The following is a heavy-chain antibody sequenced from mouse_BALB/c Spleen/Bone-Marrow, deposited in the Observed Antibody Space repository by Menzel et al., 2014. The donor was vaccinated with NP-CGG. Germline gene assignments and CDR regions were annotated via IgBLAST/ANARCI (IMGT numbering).Heavy chain of an antibody. CDR3: TRGGNWEDFDY. Sequence: EVQGVESGGGLVQPGGSRKLSCAASGFTFSSFGMHWVRQAPEKGLEWVAYISSGSSTIFYADTVKGRFTISRDNPKNTLFLQMTSLRSEDTAIYYCTRGGNWEDFDYWGQGTTLTVSS. V-gene: IGHV5-17*02. D-gene: IGHD4-1*01. CDR1: GFTFSSFG. CDR2: ISSGSSTI. J-gene: IGHJ2*01.